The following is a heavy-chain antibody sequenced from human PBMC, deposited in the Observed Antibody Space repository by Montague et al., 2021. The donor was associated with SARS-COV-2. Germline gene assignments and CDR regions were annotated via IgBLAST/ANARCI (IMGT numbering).Heavy chain of an antibody. Sequence: SLRLSCAASGFTFSSYWMHWVRQAPGKGLVWVSRINSDGSSTSYADSEKGRFTISRDNAKNTLYLQMNSLRAEDTAVYYCASLTMVRGVSPFYFDYWGQGTLVTVSS. CDR3: ASLTMVRGVSPFYFDY. D-gene: IGHD3-10*01. V-gene: IGHV3-74*01. CDR1: GFTFSSYW. J-gene: IGHJ4*02. CDR2: INSDGSST.